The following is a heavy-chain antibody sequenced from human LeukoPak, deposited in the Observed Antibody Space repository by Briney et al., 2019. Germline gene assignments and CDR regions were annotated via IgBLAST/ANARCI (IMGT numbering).Heavy chain of an antibody. CDR1: GGTFISYA. Sequence: ASVKVSCKASGGTFISYAISWVRQAPGQGLEWMGGIIPIFGTANYAQKFQGRVTITADESTSTVYMELSSLRSEDTAVYYCAREGDRDGYNRFDYWGQGTLVTVSS. J-gene: IGHJ4*02. D-gene: IGHD5-24*01. CDR2: IIPIFGTA. V-gene: IGHV1-69*13. CDR3: AREGDRDGYNRFDY.